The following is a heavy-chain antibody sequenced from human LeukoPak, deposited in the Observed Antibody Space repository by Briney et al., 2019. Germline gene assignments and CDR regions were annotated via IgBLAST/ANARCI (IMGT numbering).Heavy chain of an antibody. Sequence: PSETLSLTCAVYGGSFSGYYWSWIRQPPGKGLEWIGEINHSGSTNYNPSLKSRVTISVDTSKNQFSLKLSSVTAADTAVYYCARGGIQLWFPFDYWGQGTLVTVSS. J-gene: IGHJ4*02. V-gene: IGHV4-34*01. CDR1: GGSFSGYY. D-gene: IGHD5-18*01. CDR3: ARGGIQLWFPFDY. CDR2: INHSGST.